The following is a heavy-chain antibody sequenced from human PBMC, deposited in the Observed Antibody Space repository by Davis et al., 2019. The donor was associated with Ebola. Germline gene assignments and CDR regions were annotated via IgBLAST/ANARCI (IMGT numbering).Heavy chain of an antibody. CDR1: GYTFTSYY. V-gene: IGHV1-46*01. CDR2: INPSGGST. J-gene: IGHJ3*02. D-gene: IGHD6-13*01. CDR3: ARDYGVAAAGRTYDAFDI. Sequence: ASVKVSCKASGYTFTSYYMHWERQAPGQGLEWMGIINPSGGSTSYAQKFQGRVTMTRDTSTSTVYIELSSLRSEDTAVYYCARDYGVAAAGRTYDAFDIWGQGTMVTVSS.